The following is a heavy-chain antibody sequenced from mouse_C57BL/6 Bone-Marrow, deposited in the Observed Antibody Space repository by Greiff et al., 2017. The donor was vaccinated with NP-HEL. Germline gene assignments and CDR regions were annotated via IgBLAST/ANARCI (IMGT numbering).Heavy chain of an antibody. D-gene: IGHD2-2*01. J-gene: IGHJ3*01. CDR3: ATMVTTGGPWFAY. V-gene: IGHV2-9*01. CDR1: GFSLTSYG. CDR2: LWGGGST. Sequence: VQGVESGPGLVAPSQSLSITCTVSGFSLTSYGVDWVRQPPGKGLEWLGVLWGGGSTNYNSALMSRLSISKDNSKSQVFLKMNILQTDDTAMYYCATMVTTGGPWFAYWGQGTLVTVSA.